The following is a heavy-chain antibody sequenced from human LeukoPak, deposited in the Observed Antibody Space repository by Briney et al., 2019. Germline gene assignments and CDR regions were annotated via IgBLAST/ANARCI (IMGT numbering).Heavy chain of an antibody. J-gene: IGHJ6*04. CDR2: IYSSSTTI. CDR3: AKDSTRVVVVPAASPLDV. Sequence: GGSLRLSCAASGFTFTTFGMNWVRQAPGKGLEWPSYIYSSSTTIYYADSVRGRFTISRDNAKNSLFLQMNSLRAEDTAVYYCAKDSTRVVVVPAASPLDVWGKGTTVTISS. D-gene: IGHD2-2*01. CDR1: GFTFTTFG. V-gene: IGHV3-48*01.